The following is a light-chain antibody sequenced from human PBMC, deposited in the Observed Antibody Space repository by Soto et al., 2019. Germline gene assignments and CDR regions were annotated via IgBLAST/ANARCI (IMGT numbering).Light chain of an antibody. CDR1: QAISSY. J-gene: IGKJ5*01. Sequence: EIRVSQAPSFLSASTGDRVSITCRASQAISSYLAWYQQKPGRAPKLLIYAASTLQSGVPSRFSGSGSGTEFTLTITSLQPEDFATYYCQQLNSFPITFGQGTLL. CDR3: QQLNSFPIT. CDR2: AAS. V-gene: IGKV1-9*01.